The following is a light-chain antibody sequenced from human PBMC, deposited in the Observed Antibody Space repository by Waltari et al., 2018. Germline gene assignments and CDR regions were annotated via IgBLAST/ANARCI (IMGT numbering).Light chain of an antibody. J-gene: IGLJ1*01. V-gene: IGLV2-18*02. Sequence: QSALTQPPSVSGSPGQSVTISCTGTGSAIGSYNLVSWYQQSPGTAPRLMVYEVNSRPSGVPDRFSGSKSGNTASLTISGLQAEDEADYYCSSYTTSTTQVFGTGTKVTVL. CDR2: EVN. CDR3: SSYTTSTTQV. CDR1: GSAIGSYNL.